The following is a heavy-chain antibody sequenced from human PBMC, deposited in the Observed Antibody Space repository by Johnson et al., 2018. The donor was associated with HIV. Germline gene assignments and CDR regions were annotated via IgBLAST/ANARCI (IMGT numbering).Heavy chain of an antibody. CDR1: GFTFSNYA. Sequence: EVQLMESGGGLVKPGGSLRLSCAASGFTFSNYAMSWVRQAPGKVLEWVSAISDSGGSTNYADSVKGRFTISRDNSKNTLYLQMNSLRAEDTAVYYCAKDLQYCSGGSCYLIRSAFDIWGQGTMVTVSS. V-gene: IGHV3-23*01. J-gene: IGHJ3*02. CDR3: AKDLQYCSGGSCYLIRSAFDI. CDR2: ISDSGGST. D-gene: IGHD2-15*01.